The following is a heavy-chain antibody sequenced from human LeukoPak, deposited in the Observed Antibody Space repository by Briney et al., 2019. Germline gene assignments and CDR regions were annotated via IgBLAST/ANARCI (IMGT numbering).Heavy chain of an antibody. V-gene: IGHV6-1*01. CDR2: TYYRSNWYN. CDR1: GDSVSSNNAA. D-gene: IGHD6-13*01. Sequence: SQTLSLTCVISGDSVSSNNAAWNWIRQSPSRGLEWLGRTYYRSNWYNDYAASVKSRITIKPDTSKNQFPLQLNSVTPEDTAVYYCALGAAGTYNYWGQGTLVTVSS. CDR3: ALGAAGTYNY. J-gene: IGHJ4*02.